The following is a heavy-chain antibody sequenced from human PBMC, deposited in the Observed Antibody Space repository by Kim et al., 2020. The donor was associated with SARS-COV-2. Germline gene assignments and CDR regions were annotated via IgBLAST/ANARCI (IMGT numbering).Heavy chain of an antibody. CDR1: GFTFSNYA. CDR2: ISGSGGST. J-gene: IGHJ5*02. D-gene: IGHD2-15*01. V-gene: IGHV3-23*01. Sequence: GGSLRLSCAASGFTFSNYAMSWVRQAPGKGLAWVSAISGSGGSTYYADSVKGRFTISRDNSKNTLYLQMNSLRAEDTAVYYCAKDRGELVVVAATQGWFDPWGQGTLVTVSS. CDR3: AKDRGELVVVAATQGWFDP.